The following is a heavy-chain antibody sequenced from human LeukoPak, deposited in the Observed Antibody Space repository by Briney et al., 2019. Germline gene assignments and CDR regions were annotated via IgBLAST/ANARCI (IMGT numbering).Heavy chain of an antibody. CDR2: LSYDGNNR. V-gene: IGHV3-30*18. CDR1: GFTFSDYG. CDR3: AKDQYYYDSSGYYLLDY. J-gene: IGHJ4*02. D-gene: IGHD3-22*01. Sequence: GGSLRLSCAASGFTFSDYGFHWVRQAPGKGLEWVAILSYDGNNRDYADSVKGRFTISRDNSKNTLYLQMNSLRAEDTAVYYCAKDQYYYDSSGYYLLDYWGQGTLVTVSS.